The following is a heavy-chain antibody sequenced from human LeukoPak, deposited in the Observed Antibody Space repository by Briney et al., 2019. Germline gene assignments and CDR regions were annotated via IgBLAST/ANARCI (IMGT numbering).Heavy chain of an antibody. CDR1: GFTVSSNY. Sequence: QTGGSLRLSCAVSGFTVSSNYMSWVRQAPGMGLEWVSIIYGGGTTYYADSVKGRFTISRDNSKNTLYLQMNSLRAEDTAIYYCARDPGTLATYFDYWGPGTLVTVSS. CDR2: IYGGGTT. J-gene: IGHJ4*02. CDR3: ARDPGTLATYFDY. D-gene: IGHD6-13*01. V-gene: IGHV3-66*01.